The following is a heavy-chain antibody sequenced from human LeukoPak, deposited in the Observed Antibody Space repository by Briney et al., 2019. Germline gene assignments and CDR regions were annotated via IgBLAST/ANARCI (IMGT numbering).Heavy chain of an antibody. V-gene: IGHV1-3*01. Sequence: ASVKVSCKASGYTFTSYAMHWVRQAPGQRLEWMGWINAGNGNTKYSQKFQGRVTITRDTSASTAYMELSSLRSEDTAVYYCASRGLEYVWGSYRRGFDYRGQGTLVTVSS. CDR1: GYTFTSYA. J-gene: IGHJ4*02. CDR2: INAGNGNT. CDR3: ASRGLEYVWGSYRRGFDY. D-gene: IGHD3-16*01.